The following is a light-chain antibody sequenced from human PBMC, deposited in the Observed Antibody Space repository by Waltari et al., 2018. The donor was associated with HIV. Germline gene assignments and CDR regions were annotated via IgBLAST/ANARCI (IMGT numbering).Light chain of an antibody. CDR3: SSYAGTSNVVL. CDR1: RSDVRASHH. J-gene: IGLJ2*01. CDR2: NLS. Sequence: QSALTQPRSASESTVQSVTLSCTGTRSDVRASHHVSWYQQHPGTAPKFIIYNLSERPSGVPDRFSGSKSGNTASLTISGLQAEDEADYYCSSYAGTSNVVLFGGGTKLTVL. V-gene: IGLV2-11*01.